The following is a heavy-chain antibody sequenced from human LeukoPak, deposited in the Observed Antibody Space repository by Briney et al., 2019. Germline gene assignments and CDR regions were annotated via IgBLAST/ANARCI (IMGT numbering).Heavy chain of an antibody. J-gene: IGHJ2*01. CDR1: GFTFSRSD. V-gene: IGHV3-48*03. Sequence: PGGSLRLSCAGSGFTFSRSDMNWVRQAPGKGLEWISYISNTSTTIYYADTVQGRFTISRDNAKNSLYLQMNSLRAEDTAIYHCARDFGYSSRWFFDLWGRGTLVTVSS. CDR3: ARDFGYSSRWFFDL. D-gene: IGHD4-11*01. CDR2: ISNTSTTI.